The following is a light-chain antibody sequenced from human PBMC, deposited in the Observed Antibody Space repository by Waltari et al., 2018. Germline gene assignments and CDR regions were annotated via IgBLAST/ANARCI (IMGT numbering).Light chain of an antibody. CDR2: VAS. J-gene: IGKJ4*01. V-gene: IGKV1-12*01. CDR3: QQVNSFPLT. Sequence: DIRMTQSPSSVSASVGERVTITCRASQDIRNWLAWYQQKPGKAPNLLIYVASSLQSGVPSRFSGTGSGTDFTLTISSLQPEDFATYYCQQVNSFPLTFGGGTKVEIK. CDR1: QDIRNW.